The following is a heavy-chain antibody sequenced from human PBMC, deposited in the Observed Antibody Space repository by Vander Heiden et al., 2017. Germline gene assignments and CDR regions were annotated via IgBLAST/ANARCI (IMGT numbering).Heavy chain of an antibody. V-gene: IGHV3-9*01. CDR2: ISWNSGRI. Sequence: EVQLVESGGGLVQPGRSLRLSCGASGFTFNDYAMHWVRQAPGKGLEWVSGISWNSGRIGYADSVKGRFTISRDNAKNSLYLQMNSLRAEDTALYYCAKDSLANYYDSSGYPNHWGQGTLVTVSS. J-gene: IGHJ5*02. CDR1: GFTFNDYA. CDR3: AKDSLANYYDSSGYPNH. D-gene: IGHD3-22*01.